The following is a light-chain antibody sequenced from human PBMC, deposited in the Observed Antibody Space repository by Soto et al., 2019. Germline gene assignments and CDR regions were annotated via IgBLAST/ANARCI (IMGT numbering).Light chain of an antibody. CDR2: AVT. CDR1: SSDVGGYNY. CDR3: CSYAGSYTFAYV. V-gene: IGLV2-14*01. Sequence: QSVLTQPASVSGSPGQSITISCTGTSSDVGGYNYVSWYQQHPGKAPKLMIYAVTDRPSGVSSRFSGSKSGNTASLTISGLQAEDEADYYCCSYAGSYTFAYVFGTGTKVTVL. J-gene: IGLJ1*01.